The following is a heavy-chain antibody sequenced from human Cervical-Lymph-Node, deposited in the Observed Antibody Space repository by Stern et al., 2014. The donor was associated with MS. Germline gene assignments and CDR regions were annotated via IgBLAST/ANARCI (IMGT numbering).Heavy chain of an antibody. CDR3: ASGSLEGFDP. D-gene: IGHD5-24*01. V-gene: IGHV1-18*01. CDR2: ISAYNGNT. CDR1: GYTFTSLG. Sequence: QVQLVQSGAEVKKPGASVKVSCKASGYTFTSLGLTWVRQAPGQGLEWMGWISAYNGNTNHAQKFQGRVTLTTEASTNTAYMELRNLTSDDTAVYFCASGSLEGFDPWGQGTLVTVSS. J-gene: IGHJ5*02.